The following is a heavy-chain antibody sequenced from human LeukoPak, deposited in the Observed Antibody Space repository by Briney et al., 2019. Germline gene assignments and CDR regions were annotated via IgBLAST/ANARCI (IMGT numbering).Heavy chain of an antibody. CDR2: IYYSGST. D-gene: IGHD1-7*01. J-gene: IGHJ5*02. Sequence: PSETLSLTCTVSGGSISSSSYYWGWIRQPPGKGLEWIGSIYYSGSTYYNPSLKSRVTISVDTSKSQFSLKLSSVTAADTAVYYCARERLELRRWFDPWGQGTLVTVSS. CDR3: ARERLELRRWFDP. V-gene: IGHV4-39*02. CDR1: GGSISSSSYY.